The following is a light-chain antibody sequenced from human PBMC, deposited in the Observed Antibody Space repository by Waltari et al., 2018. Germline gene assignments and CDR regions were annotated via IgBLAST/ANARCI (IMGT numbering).Light chain of an antibody. Sequence: QSGLTQPASVSGSPGQSITVSCPGTSSDVGNYNLVSWYQQYPVKAPQLMVYEVTNRTSGVSDRFSGSKSGNTASLTISGLQSEDEADYYCCSYAGLGIYVFGTGTKVTVL. CDR1: SSDVGNYNL. J-gene: IGLJ1*01. V-gene: IGLV2-23*02. CDR3: CSYAGLGIYV. CDR2: EVT.